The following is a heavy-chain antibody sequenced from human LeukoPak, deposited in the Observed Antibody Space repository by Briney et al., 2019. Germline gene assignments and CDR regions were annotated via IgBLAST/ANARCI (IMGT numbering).Heavy chain of an antibody. CDR1: GGSFSGYY. J-gene: IGHJ4*02. D-gene: IGHD3-22*01. V-gene: IGHV4-34*01. CDR2: INHSGST. CDR3: ARHLFGSGYYPDY. Sequence: SETLSLTCAVYGGSFSGYYWSWIRQPPGKGLEWIGEINHSGSTNYNPSLKSRVTISVDTSKNQFSLKLSSVTAADTAVYYCARHLFGSGYYPDYWGQGTLVTVSS.